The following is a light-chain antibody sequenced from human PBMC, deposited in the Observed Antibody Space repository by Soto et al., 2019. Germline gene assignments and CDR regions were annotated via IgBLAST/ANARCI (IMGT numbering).Light chain of an antibody. CDR2: AAS. V-gene: IGKV1-39*01. CDR1: QSISTF. CDR3: QQCYTTPRT. Sequence: DIQMTQSPSSLSASVGDRVSVTCRASQSISTFFNWYQQRPGEAPKILIDAASSLQSGVPSGFSGSGSGADFTLTIGSLQPEDFATYDCQQCYTTPRTFGQGTKVEVK. J-gene: IGKJ1*01.